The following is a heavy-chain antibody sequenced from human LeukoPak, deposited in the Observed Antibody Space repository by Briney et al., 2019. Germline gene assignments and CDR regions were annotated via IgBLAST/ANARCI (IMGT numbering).Heavy chain of an antibody. J-gene: IGHJ4*01. Sequence: GGSLRLSCAASGFTVGNNYMSWVRQAPGEGLEWVSVIYRDGSTYYADSVKARFTISRDNSKNTLYFQMNSLRADGTAVYYCARGPGGGTTEGYWGHGTLVTGSS. CDR2: IYRDGST. CDR1: GFTVGNNY. V-gene: IGHV3-66*02. CDR3: ARGPGGGTTEGY. D-gene: IGHD1-7*01.